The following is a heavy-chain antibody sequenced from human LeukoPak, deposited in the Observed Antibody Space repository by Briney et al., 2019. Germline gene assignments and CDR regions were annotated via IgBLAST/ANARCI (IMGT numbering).Heavy chain of an antibody. CDR1: GDSISTYY. CDR2: IHFSGDA. CDR3: ARRVQMSSASATSNTWLDP. V-gene: IGHV4-59*01. J-gene: IGHJ5*02. Sequence: SETLSLTRTVSGDSISTYYWNWIRQPPGKRLEWIGHIHFSGDANYNPSLKSRVTISLDSAKNQFSLRLISVTAADTAVYYCARRVQMSSASATSNTWLDPWGQGTLVSVSP. D-gene: IGHD3-10*01.